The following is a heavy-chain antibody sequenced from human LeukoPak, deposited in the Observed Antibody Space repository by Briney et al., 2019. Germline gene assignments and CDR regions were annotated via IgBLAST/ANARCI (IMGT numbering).Heavy chain of an antibody. V-gene: IGHV3-23*01. CDR1: GFTFSSYA. J-gene: IGHJ6*04. Sequence: AGGSLRLSCAASGFTFSSYAMSWVRQAPGKGLEWVSAISGSGGSTYYADSVKGRFTISRDNSKNTLYLQMNSLRAEDTAVYYCAKSDCSSTSCSYYYYYGMDVWGRGTMVIVSS. D-gene: IGHD2-2*01. CDR2: ISGSGGST. CDR3: AKSDCSSTSCSYYYYYGMDV.